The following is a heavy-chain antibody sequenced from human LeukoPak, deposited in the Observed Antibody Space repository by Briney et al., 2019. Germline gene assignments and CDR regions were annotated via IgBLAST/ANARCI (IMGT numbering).Heavy chain of an antibody. CDR3: ARHAIYYGSGSYLNWFGP. CDR2: IFYSGST. J-gene: IGHJ5*02. V-gene: IGHV4-59*08. Sequence: PSETLSLTCTVSGGSISGYYWSWIRQPPGKGLEWIGYIFYSGSTNYNPSLKSRVTISIDTSKNQFSLKLSSVTAADTAVYYCARHAIYYGSGSYLNWFGPWGQGTLVTVSS. D-gene: IGHD3-10*01. CDR1: GGSISGYY.